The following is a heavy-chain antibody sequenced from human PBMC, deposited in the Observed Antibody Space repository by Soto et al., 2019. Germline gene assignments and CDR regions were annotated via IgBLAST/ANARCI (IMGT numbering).Heavy chain of an antibody. CDR3: AKGGYYGSGTPQY. D-gene: IGHD3-10*01. CDR2: IIPIFCTA. Sequence: QVQLVQSGAEVKKPGSSVKVSCKASGGTFSSYAISWVRQAPGQGLEWMGGIIPIFCTANYAQKFQGRVTITADESTSTVYREPRSLRSEDRAVYYCAKGGYYGSGTPQYRGQGTLVTVSS. V-gene: IGHV1-69*01. CDR1: GGTFSSYA. J-gene: IGHJ4*02.